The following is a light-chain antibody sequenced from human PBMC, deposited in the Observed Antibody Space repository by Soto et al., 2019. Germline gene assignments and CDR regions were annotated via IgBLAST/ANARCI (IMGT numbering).Light chain of an antibody. V-gene: IGKV3-20*01. J-gene: IGKJ1*01. CDR1: QSVSSN. CDR2: AAS. Sequence: ALTQGASPRSSSPDPRSTLSCRASQSVSSNLAWYQQKPGKAPKLLIYAASNRDTGVPARFSGSGSGTDFTLTISRLQPEDFAVYYCLQYGSSPRTFGQGTKVDI. CDR3: LQYGSSPRT.